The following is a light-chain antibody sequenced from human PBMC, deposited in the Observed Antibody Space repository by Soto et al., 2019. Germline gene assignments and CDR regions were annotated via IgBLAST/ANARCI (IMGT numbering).Light chain of an antibody. J-gene: IGKJ2*01. Sequence: DIPMTQSPSTLSASVGDGVTITCRASQSIGSWLAWYQQKPGKAPKLLIYKATNLQSEVPSRFSGSGSGTDFSLTISSLQPVDSATYYCQQYNDFQYTFGQGTKLEI. CDR2: KAT. CDR1: QSIGSW. CDR3: QQYNDFQYT. V-gene: IGKV1-5*03.